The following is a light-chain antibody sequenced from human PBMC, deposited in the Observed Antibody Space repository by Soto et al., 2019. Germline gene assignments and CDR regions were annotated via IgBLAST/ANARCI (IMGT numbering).Light chain of an antibody. CDR3: SSFTNTYSYV. CDR1: SSNIGSNY. Sequence: QSVLTQPPSASGTPGQRVTISCSGSSSNIGSNYVYWYQQLPGTAPKLLIYRNNQRPSGVPDRFSGSKSGNTASLTISGLQAEDEADYYCSSFTNTYSYVFGTGTKVTVL. V-gene: IGLV1-47*01. CDR2: RNN. J-gene: IGLJ1*01.